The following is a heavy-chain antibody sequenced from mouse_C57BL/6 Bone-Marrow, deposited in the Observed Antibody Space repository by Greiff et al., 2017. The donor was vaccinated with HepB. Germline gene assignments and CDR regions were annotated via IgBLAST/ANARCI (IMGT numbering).Heavy chain of an antibody. D-gene: IGHD1-1*01. V-gene: IGHV7-3*01. J-gene: IGHJ2*01. CDR3: ARYAPPSINYYGSSYDYFDY. CDR2: IRNKANGYTT. CDR1: GFTFTDYY. Sequence: EVNVVESGGGLVQPGGSLSLSCAASGFTFTDYYMSWVRQPPGKALEWLGFIRNKANGYTTEYSASVKGRFTISRDNSQSNLYLHMNALRAEDSAIYYCARYAPPSINYYGSSYDYFDYWGQGTTLTVSS.